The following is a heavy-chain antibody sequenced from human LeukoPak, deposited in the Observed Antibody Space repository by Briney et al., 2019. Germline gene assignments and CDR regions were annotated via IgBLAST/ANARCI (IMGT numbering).Heavy chain of an antibody. Sequence: SETLSLTCIVSGGSISSISSNNYHWGWIRQPPGKVLEWIGSIYYSGSTYYNPSLKSRVTISVDTSKNQFSLKLSSVTAADTALYYCAREMGVVTAHGIDVWGQGTTVTVSS. V-gene: IGHV4-39*02. J-gene: IGHJ6*02. CDR3: AREMGVVTAHGIDV. D-gene: IGHD4-23*01. CDR2: IYYSGST. CDR1: GGSISSISSNNYH.